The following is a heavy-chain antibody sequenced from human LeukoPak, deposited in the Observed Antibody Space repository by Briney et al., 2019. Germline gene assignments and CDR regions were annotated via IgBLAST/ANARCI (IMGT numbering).Heavy chain of an antibody. D-gene: IGHD6-19*01. J-gene: IGHJ5*02. CDR3: AKVPGSGGRAYNWFDP. CDR1: GFTFSTYA. CDR2: ISYDGSNK. Sequence: PGRSLRLSCAPPGFTFSTYAMHWVRQAPGKGLEWVAVISYDGSNKYYADSVKGRFTISRDNSKNTLYLQMNSLRAEDTAVYYCAKVPGSGGRAYNWFDPWGQGTLVTVSS. V-gene: IGHV3-30*04.